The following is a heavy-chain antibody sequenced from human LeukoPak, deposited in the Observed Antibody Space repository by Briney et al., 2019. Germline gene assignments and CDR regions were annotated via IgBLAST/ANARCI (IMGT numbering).Heavy chain of an antibody. CDR2: ISGSGGST. J-gene: IGHJ3*02. Sequence: GGSLRLSCAASGFTFSSYAMSWVRQAPGKALEWVSAISGSGGSTYYADSVKGRFTISRDNSKNTLYLQMNSLRAEDTAVYYCAKATTVTTRPFDAFDIWGQGTMVTVSS. V-gene: IGHV3-23*01. CDR3: AKATTVTTRPFDAFDI. D-gene: IGHD4-17*01. CDR1: GFTFSSYA.